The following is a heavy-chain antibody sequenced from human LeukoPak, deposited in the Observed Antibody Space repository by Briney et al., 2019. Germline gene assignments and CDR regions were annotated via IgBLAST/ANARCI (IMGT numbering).Heavy chain of an antibody. CDR1: GFTVSSNY. D-gene: IGHD3-10*01. CDR2: IYSGGST. CDR3: AKDDAWLRFGE. J-gene: IGHJ4*02. Sequence: PGGSLRLSCAASGFTVSSNYMSWVRQAPGKGLEWVSVIYSGGSTYYADSVKGRFTISRDNSKNTLYLEVISLTADDTAVYYCAKDDAWLRFGEWSQGTLVTVSS. V-gene: IGHV3-53*01.